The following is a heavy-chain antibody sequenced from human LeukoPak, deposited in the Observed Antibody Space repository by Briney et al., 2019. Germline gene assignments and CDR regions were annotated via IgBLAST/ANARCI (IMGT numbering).Heavy chain of an antibody. Sequence: PGGSLRLSCAASGFTFSSYAMHWVRQAPGKGLEWVAVISYDGGNKYYADSVKGRFTISRDNSKNTPYLQMNSLRAEDTAVYYCARGATVVTPCDYWGQGTLVTVSS. V-gene: IGHV3-30-3*01. J-gene: IGHJ4*02. CDR2: ISYDGGNK. CDR3: ARGATVVTPCDY. CDR1: GFTFSSYA. D-gene: IGHD4-23*01.